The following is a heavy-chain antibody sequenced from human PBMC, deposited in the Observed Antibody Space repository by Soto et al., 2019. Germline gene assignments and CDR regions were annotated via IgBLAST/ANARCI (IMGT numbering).Heavy chain of an antibody. CDR3: ARTRVAAAGHYFDY. J-gene: IGHJ4*02. CDR1: GYSISSGYY. D-gene: IGHD6-13*01. CDR2: IYHSGST. Sequence: PXATLSLTCAVSGYSISSGYYWGWIRQPPGKGLECIGSIYHSGSTYYNPSLKSRVTISVDTSKNQFSLKLSSVTAADTAVYYCARTRVAAAGHYFDYWGQGILVTVSS. V-gene: IGHV4-38-2*01.